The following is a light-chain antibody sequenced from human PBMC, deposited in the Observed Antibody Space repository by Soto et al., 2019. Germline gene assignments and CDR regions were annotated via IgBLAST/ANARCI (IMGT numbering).Light chain of an antibody. J-gene: IGKJ5*01. CDR2: DAS. CDR1: QSVSSSY. V-gene: IGKV3-11*01. Sequence: TQSPSTLSASVGDRVTLSCRASQSVSSSYLAWYQQKPGQAPRLLIYDASNRATGIPARFSGSGSGTDFTLTISSLEPEDFAVYYCQQRSNWPPITFGQGTRLEIK. CDR3: QQRSNWPPIT.